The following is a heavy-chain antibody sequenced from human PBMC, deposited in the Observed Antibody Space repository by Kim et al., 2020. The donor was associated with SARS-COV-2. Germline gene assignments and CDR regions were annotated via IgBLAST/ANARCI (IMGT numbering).Heavy chain of an antibody. J-gene: IGHJ4*02. CDR2: MNPKNGDT. V-gene: IGHV1-2*04. CDR1: GYTFTDYY. Sequence: ASVKVSCRASGYTFTDYYIHWVRQAPGQGLEWMGWMNPKNGDTHFAQRFQVWVTLTRDTSMTTAYMALSSLTSDDTAVYYCAREVNHSGTGGFDFWGQGTLVSVSS. CDR3: AREVNHSGTGGFDF. D-gene: IGHD1-1*01.